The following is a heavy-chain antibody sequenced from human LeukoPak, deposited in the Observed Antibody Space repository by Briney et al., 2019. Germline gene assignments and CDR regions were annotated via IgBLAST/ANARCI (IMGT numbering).Heavy chain of an antibody. J-gene: IGHJ4*02. V-gene: IGHV4-38-2*01. D-gene: IGHD1-7*01. Sequence: SETLSLTCAVSDYSISSGYYWGWVRQPPGKGMDWIGTIYHSGSAHYNPSLKSRVTISVDTSKNQFSLELSSVTAADTAVYYCATGRRELLGVGYWGQGTLVTVYS. CDR1: DYSISSGYY. CDR3: ATGRRELLGVGY. CDR2: IYHSGSA.